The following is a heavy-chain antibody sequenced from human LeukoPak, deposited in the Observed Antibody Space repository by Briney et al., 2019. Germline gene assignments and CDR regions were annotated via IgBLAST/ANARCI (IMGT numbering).Heavy chain of an antibody. Sequence: SETLSLTCTVSGGSISSYYWSWIRQPPGKGLEWIGYIYDSGSTNYNPSLKSRVTISVDTSKNQFSPKLSSVTAADTAVYYCAREPSSGGVDYWGQGTLVTVSS. J-gene: IGHJ4*02. CDR2: IYDSGST. D-gene: IGHD2-15*01. V-gene: IGHV4-59*01. CDR1: GGSISSYY. CDR3: AREPSSGGVDY.